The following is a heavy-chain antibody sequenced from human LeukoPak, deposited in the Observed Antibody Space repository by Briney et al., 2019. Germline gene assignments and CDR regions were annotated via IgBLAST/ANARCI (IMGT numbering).Heavy chain of an antibody. J-gene: IGHJ4*02. CDR2: IKSKTDGGTT. CDR3: TTDIGHYSSSWYGLIDY. V-gene: IGHV3-15*01. CDR1: GFTFSSYW. Sequence: GGSLRLSCAASGFTFSSYWMSWVRQAPGKGLEWVGRIKSKTDGGTTDYAAPVKGRFTISRDDSKNTLYLQMNSLKTEDTAVYYCTTDIGHYSSSWYGLIDYWGQGTLVTVSS. D-gene: IGHD6-13*01.